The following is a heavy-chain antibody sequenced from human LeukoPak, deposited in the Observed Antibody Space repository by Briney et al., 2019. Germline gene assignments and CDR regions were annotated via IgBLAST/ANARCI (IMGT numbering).Heavy chain of an antibody. D-gene: IGHD6-19*01. CDR1: GFTFSNAW. Sequence: PGGSLRLSCAASGFTFSNAWMSWVRQAPGKGLEWIGEINHSGSTNYNPSLKSRVTISVDTSKNQFSLKLSSVTAADTAVYYCARGGQWLTQAPSPGGYYFDYWGQGTLVTVSS. V-gene: IGHV4-34*01. CDR3: ARGGQWLTQAPSPGGYYFDY. CDR2: INHSGST. J-gene: IGHJ4*02.